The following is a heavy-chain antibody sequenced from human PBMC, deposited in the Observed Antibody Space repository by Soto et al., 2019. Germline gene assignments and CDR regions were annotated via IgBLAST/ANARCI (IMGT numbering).Heavy chain of an antibody. CDR3: ARDFFDSSDYTTNWFDP. Sequence: SETLSLTCTVSGGSISSYYWSWIRQPPGKGLEWIGYIYYSGSTNYNPSLKSRVTISVDTSKNQFSLKLTSVTAADAALYYCARDFFDSSDYTTNWFDPWGQGTLVTSPQ. J-gene: IGHJ5*02. D-gene: IGHD3-22*01. CDR2: IYYSGST. V-gene: IGHV4-59*08. CDR1: GGSISSYY.